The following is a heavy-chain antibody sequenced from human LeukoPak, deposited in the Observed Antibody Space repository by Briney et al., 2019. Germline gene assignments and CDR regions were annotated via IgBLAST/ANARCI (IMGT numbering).Heavy chain of an antibody. J-gene: IGHJ2*01. CDR1: GGSISGYY. CDR3: ARRAGYFDL. V-gene: IGHV4-59*08. CDR2: VYYSGST. Sequence: PSETLSLTCTVSGGSISGYYWSWIRQPPGKGLEWIGYVYYSGSTNYNPSLKSRVTISVDTSKNQFSLKLSSVTAADTAVYYCARRAGYFDLWGRGTLVTVSS.